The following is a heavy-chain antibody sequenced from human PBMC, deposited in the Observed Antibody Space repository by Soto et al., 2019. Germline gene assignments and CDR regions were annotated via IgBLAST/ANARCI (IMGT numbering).Heavy chain of an antibody. CDR1: GYTFTSYG. Sequence: ASVKVSCKASGYTFTSYGISWVRQAPGQGLEWMGWISAYNGNTNYAQKLQGRVTMTTDTSTSTAYMELRSLRSDDTAVYYCASSIVATVGSYYYYGMDVWGQGTTVTVSS. D-gene: IGHD5-12*01. V-gene: IGHV1-18*01. J-gene: IGHJ6*02. CDR3: ASSIVATVGSYYYYGMDV. CDR2: ISAYNGNT.